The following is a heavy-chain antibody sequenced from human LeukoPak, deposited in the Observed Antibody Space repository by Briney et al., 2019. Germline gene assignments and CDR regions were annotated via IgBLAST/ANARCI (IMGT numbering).Heavy chain of an antibody. CDR2: ITSSGSTI. CDR1: GFTFSSYE. CDR3: AREDSSGWYRY. J-gene: IGHJ4*02. D-gene: IGHD6-19*01. V-gene: IGHV3-48*03. Sequence: GGALRLSCAASGFTFSSYEMIWVRQAPGKGLGWVSYITSSGSTISYADSVKGRCTISRDNAKNSLYLQMNSLRAEDTAVYYCAREDSSGWYRYWGQGALVTVSS.